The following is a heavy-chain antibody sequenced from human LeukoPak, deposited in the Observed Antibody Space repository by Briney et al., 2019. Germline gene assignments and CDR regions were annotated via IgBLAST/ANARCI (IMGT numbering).Heavy chain of an antibody. CDR3: TTDLPNPKTYYDILTGYVVSSSPDKDY. V-gene: IGHV3-15*01. D-gene: IGHD3-9*01. CDR1: GFTFSNAW. J-gene: IGHJ4*02. Sequence: GGSLRLSCAASGFTFSNAWMSWVRQAPGKGLEWVGRIKSKTDGGTTDYAAPVKGRFTISRDDSKNTLYLQMNSLKTEDTAVYYCTTDLPNPKTYYDILTGYVVSSSPDKDYWGQGTLVTVSS. CDR2: IKSKTDGGTT.